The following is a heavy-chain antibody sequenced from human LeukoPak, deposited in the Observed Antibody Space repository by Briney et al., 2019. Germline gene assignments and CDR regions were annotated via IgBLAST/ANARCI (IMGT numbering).Heavy chain of an antibody. Sequence: PGGSLRLSCAASGFTFSTSTMSWFRQAPGKGLEWVSGINWNGGSTGYADSVKGRFTISRDNAKNSLYLQMNSLRAEDTALYYCARVGQQWRGFDYWGQGTLVTVSS. J-gene: IGHJ4*02. V-gene: IGHV3-20*04. CDR1: GFTFSTST. CDR2: INWNGGST. CDR3: ARVGQQWRGFDY. D-gene: IGHD6-19*01.